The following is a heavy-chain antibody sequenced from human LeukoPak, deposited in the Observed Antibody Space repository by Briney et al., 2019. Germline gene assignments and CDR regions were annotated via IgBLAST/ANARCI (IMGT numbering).Heavy chain of an antibody. D-gene: IGHD6-6*01. J-gene: IGHJ6*03. V-gene: IGHV1-18*01. CDR2: ISAYNGNT. Sequence: ASVKVSCKASGYTSTSYGISWVRQAPGQGLEWMGWISAYNGNTNYAQKLQGRVTMTTDTSTSTAYMELRSLRSDDTAVYYCAKSIAADYYYYYMDVWGKGTTVTVSS. CDR3: AKSIAADYYYYYMDV. CDR1: GYTSTSYG.